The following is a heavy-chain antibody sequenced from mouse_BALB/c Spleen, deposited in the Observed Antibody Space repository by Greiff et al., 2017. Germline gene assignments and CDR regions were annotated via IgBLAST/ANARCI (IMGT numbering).Heavy chain of an antibody. CDR3: TRDRPYGNYYLDY. D-gene: IGHD2-1*01. CDR1: GFTFSSYT. J-gene: IGHJ2*01. Sequence: EVKLVESGGGLVKPGGSLKLSCAASGFTFSSYTMSWVRQTPEKRLEWVATISSGGSYTYYPDSVKGRFTISRDNAKNTLYLQMSSLKSEDTAMYYCTRDRPYGNYYLDYWGQGTTLTVSS. V-gene: IGHV5-6-4*01. CDR2: ISSGGSYT.